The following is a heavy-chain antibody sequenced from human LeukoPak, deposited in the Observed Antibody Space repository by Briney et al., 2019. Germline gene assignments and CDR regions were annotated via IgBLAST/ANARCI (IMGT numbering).Heavy chain of an antibody. D-gene: IGHD5-18*01. CDR1: GGSTSSGSYY. J-gene: IGHJ4*02. CDR2: IYTSGST. Sequence: PSQTLSLTCTVSGGSTSSGSYYWSWIRQPAGKGLEWIGRIYTSGSTNYNPSLKSRVTISVDTSKNQFSLELSSVTAADTAVYYCARELDTAMVTYYFDYWGQGTLVTVSS. CDR3: ARELDTAMVTYYFDY. V-gene: IGHV4-61*02.